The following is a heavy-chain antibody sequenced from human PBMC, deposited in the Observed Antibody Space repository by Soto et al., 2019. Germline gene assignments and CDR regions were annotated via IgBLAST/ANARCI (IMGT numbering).Heavy chain of an antibody. D-gene: IGHD6-19*01. Sequence: GGSLRLSCAASGFTFSSYAMSWVRQAPGKGLEWVSAISGSGGSTYYADSVKGRFTISRDNSKNTLYLQMNSLRAEDTAVYYCAKDTTVAGTTSDFEYRGQGTLVTVPS. CDR3: AKDTTVAGTTSDFEY. CDR1: GFTFSSYA. J-gene: IGHJ4*02. CDR2: ISGSGGST. V-gene: IGHV3-23*01.